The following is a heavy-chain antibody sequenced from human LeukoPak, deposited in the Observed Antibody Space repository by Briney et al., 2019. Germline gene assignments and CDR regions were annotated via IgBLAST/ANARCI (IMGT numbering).Heavy chain of an antibody. V-gene: IGHV3-7*01. CDR1: GFTFSSYW. Sequence: GGSLRLSCAASGFTFSSYWMTWVRQAPGKGLEWVANINKDGSEKYYVDSVKGRFTIFRDNAKNSLYLQMNSLRAEDTAVYYCTRDGDTSGYSDWGQGTLVTVSS. CDR3: TRDGDTSGYSD. D-gene: IGHD3-22*01. J-gene: IGHJ4*02. CDR2: INKDGSEK.